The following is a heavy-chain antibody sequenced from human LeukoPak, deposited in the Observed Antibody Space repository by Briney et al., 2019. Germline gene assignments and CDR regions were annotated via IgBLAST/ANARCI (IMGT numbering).Heavy chain of an antibody. CDR2: IKKDGNDK. CDR3: ARDGVDYYYYGMDV. CDR1: GFTFNSYW. V-gene: IGHV3-7*03. J-gene: IGHJ6*02. Sequence: PGGSLRLSCAASGFTFNSYWMTWVRQAPGKGLEWVASIKKDGNDKYYVDSVKGRFTISRDNAKNSLYLQMNSLRAEDTAVYYCARDGVDYYYYGMDVWGQGTTVTVSS.